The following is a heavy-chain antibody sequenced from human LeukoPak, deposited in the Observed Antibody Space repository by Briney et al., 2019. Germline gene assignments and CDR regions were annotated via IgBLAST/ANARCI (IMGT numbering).Heavy chain of an antibody. J-gene: IGHJ4*02. D-gene: IGHD3-10*01. CDR3: ASDRLVLWFGESSSFDY. V-gene: IGHV1-18*04. CDR1: DYTFTSYG. CDR2: ISPYNGNT. Sequence: ASVKVSCKTSDYTFTSYGIGWVRQAPGQGLEWMGWISPYNGNTNYAQKLQGRVTMTTDTSTSTAYMELRSLRSDDTAVYYCASDRLVLWFGESSSFDYWGQGTLVTVSS.